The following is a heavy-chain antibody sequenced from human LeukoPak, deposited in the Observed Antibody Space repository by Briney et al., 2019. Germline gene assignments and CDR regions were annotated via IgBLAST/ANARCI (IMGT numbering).Heavy chain of an antibody. J-gene: IGHJ4*02. CDR3: ARVGGIPYYFDY. CDR1: GGSISSGGYY. Sequence: SQTLSLTCTVSGGSISSGGYYWSWIRQHPGKGLEWIGYIYYSGSTYYNPSLKSRVTISVDTSKSQFSLKLSSVTAADTAVYYCARVGGIPYYFDYWGQGTLVTVSS. V-gene: IGHV4-31*03. CDR2: IYYSGST. D-gene: IGHD2-15*01.